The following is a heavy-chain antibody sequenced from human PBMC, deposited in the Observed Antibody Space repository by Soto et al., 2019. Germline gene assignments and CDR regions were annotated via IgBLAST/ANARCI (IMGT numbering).Heavy chain of an antibody. D-gene: IGHD2-8*01. Sequence: ASVKVSCKASGGTFSSYAISWVRQAPGQGLEWMGGIIPIFGTANYAQKFQGRVTITADKSTSTAYMELSSLRSEDTAVYYCARGPDCTNGVCYCGYGMDVWGQGTTVTVSS. J-gene: IGHJ6*02. CDR3: ARGPDCTNGVCYCGYGMDV. V-gene: IGHV1-69*06. CDR2: IIPIFGTA. CDR1: GGTFSSYA.